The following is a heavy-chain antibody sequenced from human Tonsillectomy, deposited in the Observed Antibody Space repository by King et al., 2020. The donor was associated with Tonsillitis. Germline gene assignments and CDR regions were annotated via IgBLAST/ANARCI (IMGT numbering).Heavy chain of an antibody. D-gene: IGHD3-16*01. CDR3: ASQGGFPRRKQPMFLASFNY. CDR1: GFTFSSYS. J-gene: IGHJ4*02. Sequence: VQLVESGGAVVQPGGSLRLSCAASGFTFSSYSMTWVRQAPGKGLEWVSYITSSSGIIYYADSVRGRFTISRDNAESSLYLQMNSLRDEDTAVYYCASQGGFPRRKQPMFLASFNYWGQGTLVTVSS. CDR2: ITSSSGII. V-gene: IGHV3-48*02.